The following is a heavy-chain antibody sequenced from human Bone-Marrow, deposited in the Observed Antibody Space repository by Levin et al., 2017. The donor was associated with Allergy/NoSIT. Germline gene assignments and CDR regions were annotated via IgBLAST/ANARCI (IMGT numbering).Heavy chain of an antibody. J-gene: IGHJ4*02. D-gene: IGHD2-2*01. CDR2: ISYDGSKK. CDR3: ARDLVTSMTPY. CDR1: GFTFRSFA. V-gene: IGHV3-30*04. Sequence: SCAASGFTFRSFAMHWVRQAPGKGLEWVAVISYDGSKKFYADSVKGRFTISRDTSTNILYLQMNSLRSEDTAVYYCARDLVTSMTPYWGQGTQVTVSS.